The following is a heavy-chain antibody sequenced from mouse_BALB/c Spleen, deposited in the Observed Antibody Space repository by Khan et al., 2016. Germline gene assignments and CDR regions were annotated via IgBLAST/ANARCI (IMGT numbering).Heavy chain of an antibody. CDR3: ERDDGSSPFHY. CDR1: GVSITSGY. CDR2: ITYSGTT. J-gene: IGHJ2*01. Sequence: EVQLQESGPSLVKPSQTLSLTCSVTGVSITSGYWNWIRKFPGKRLEYMGYITYSGTTYYNPSLKSRISITRATSKNTYYLQLNSVTTEDTATYYCERDDGSSPFHYWGQGTTLTVSS. V-gene: IGHV3-8*02. D-gene: IGHD1-1*01.